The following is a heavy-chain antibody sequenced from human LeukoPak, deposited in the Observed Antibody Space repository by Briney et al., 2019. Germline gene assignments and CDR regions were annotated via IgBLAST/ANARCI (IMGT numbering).Heavy chain of an antibody. D-gene: IGHD5-24*01. CDR1: GGSISSSSYY. J-gene: IGHJ4*02. CDR3: ARGSSRDGYNFGY. Sequence: PSETLSLTCTVSGGSISSSSYYWGWIRQPPGKGLEWIGSIYYSGSTYYNPSLKSRVTISVDTSKNQFSLKLSSVTAADTAVYYCARGSSRDGYNFGYWGQGTLVTVSS. CDR2: IYYSGST. V-gene: IGHV4-39*07.